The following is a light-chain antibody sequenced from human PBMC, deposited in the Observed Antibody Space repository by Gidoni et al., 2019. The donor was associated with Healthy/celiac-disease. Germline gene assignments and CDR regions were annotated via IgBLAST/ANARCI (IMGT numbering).Light chain of an antibody. J-gene: IGLJ2*01. CDR1: SLRSYY. CDR3: NSRDSSGNLHVE. CDR2: GKN. V-gene: IGLV3-19*01. Sequence: SSELTQDPAVSVALGQTVRITCQGDSLRSYYASWYQQKPGQAPVLVIYGKNNRPSGIPDRFSGSSSGNTASLTITGAQAEDEADYYCNSRDSSGNLHVEFGGGTKLTVL.